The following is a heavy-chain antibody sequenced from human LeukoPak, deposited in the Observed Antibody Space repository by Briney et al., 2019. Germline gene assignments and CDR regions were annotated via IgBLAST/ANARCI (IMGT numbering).Heavy chain of an antibody. Sequence: GGSLRLSCTVSGLTFRSYWMHWVRQAPGKGLEWVSAISGSGGRTYYADSVKGRFTISRDNSKNTLYLQMNSLRAEDTAVYYCAKDIMSDTAALFDYWGQGTLVTVSS. D-gene: IGHD2-21*02. J-gene: IGHJ4*02. V-gene: IGHV3-23*01. CDR1: GLTFRSYW. CDR2: ISGSGGRT. CDR3: AKDIMSDTAALFDY.